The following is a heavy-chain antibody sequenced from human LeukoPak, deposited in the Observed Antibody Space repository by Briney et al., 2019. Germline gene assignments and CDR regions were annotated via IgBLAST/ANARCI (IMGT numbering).Heavy chain of an antibody. D-gene: IGHD3-3*01. CDR3: ARLTLTGVGGRGWFDA. J-gene: IGHJ5*02. CDR2: MPYDENVADNVIP. CDR1: GDSISNSGWS. V-gene: IGHV4-39*01. Sequence: SETLPLTCIVSGDSISNSGWSWGWIRQPPGKGLEWIGTMPYDENVADNVIPSYNPSLKSRVSISADTSKNQLSLKVNSVTAADTASYYCARLTLTGVGGRGWFDAWGQGTLVIVSS.